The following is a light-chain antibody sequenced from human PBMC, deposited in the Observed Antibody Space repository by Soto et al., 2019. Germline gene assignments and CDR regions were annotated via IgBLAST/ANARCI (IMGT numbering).Light chain of an antibody. CDR3: QQSYTTTIT. CDR2: AAS. V-gene: IGKV1-39*01. Sequence: DIQLTQSPSFLSASVGDRVTITCRASQGISSYLAWYQQKPGKAPNLLIHAASSLQSGVPSRFTGSGSGTDFTLAISSLKPEDFATYLCQQSYTTTITFGQGTRLYIK. CDR1: QGISSY. J-gene: IGKJ5*01.